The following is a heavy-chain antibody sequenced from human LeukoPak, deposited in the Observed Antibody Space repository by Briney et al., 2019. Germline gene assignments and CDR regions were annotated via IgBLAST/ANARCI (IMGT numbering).Heavy chain of an antibody. Sequence: RASVKVPCKVSGYTLTELSMHWVRQAPGKGLEWMGGFDPEDGETIYAQKFQGRVTMTEDTSTDTAYMELSSLRSEDTAVYYCATARYCSGGSCSHWFDPWGQGTLVTVSS. CDR2: FDPEDGET. V-gene: IGHV1-24*01. CDR1: GYTLTELS. CDR3: ATARYCSGGSCSHWFDP. J-gene: IGHJ5*02. D-gene: IGHD2-15*01.